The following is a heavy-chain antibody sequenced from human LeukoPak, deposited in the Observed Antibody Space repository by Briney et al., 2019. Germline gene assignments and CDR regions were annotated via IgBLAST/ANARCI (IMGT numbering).Heavy chain of an antibody. CDR2: INHSGST. V-gene: IGHV4-34*01. J-gene: IGHJ5*02. Sequence: PSETLSLNCAVYGGSFSGYYWSWLRQPPGQGLEWIGEINHSGSTNYNPSLKSRVTISVDTSKNQSSLKLSSVTAADTAVYYCARGPASFGFDPWGQGTLVTVSS. CDR1: GGSFSGYY. CDR3: ARGPASFGFDP.